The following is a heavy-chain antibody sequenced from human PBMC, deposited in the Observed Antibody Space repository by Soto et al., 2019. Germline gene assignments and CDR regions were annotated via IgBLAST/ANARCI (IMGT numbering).Heavy chain of an antibody. CDR2: TYYRSRWYS. Sequence: RSQTLSLTCVISGDSVSSSSVAWNWVRQSPSRGLEWLGRTYYRSRWYSDFAVSVRGRIVINADTSKNQFSLQLNSVTPEDTAVYFCARSEEDSDYYYYGLDVWGQGXTVTVSS. CDR3: ARSEEDSDYYYYGLDV. V-gene: IGHV6-1*01. J-gene: IGHJ6*02. D-gene: IGHD2-15*01. CDR1: GDSVSSSSVA.